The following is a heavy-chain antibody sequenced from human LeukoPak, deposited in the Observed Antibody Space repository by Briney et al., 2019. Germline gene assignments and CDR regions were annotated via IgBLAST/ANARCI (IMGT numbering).Heavy chain of an antibody. Sequence: PSETLSLTCTVSGGSIGGYYWSWIRQPPGKGLEWIGEINHSGSTNYNPSLKSRVTISVDTSKNQFSLKLSSVTAADTAVYYCARVASSYCSGGSCDGIDYWGQGTLVTVSS. CDR1: GGSIGGYY. J-gene: IGHJ4*02. V-gene: IGHV4-34*01. CDR3: ARVASSYCSGGSCDGIDY. CDR2: INHSGST. D-gene: IGHD2-15*01.